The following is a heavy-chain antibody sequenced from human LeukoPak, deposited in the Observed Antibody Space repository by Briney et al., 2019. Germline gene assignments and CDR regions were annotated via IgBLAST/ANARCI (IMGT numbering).Heavy chain of an antibody. CDR1: GFTFSSYG. CDR3: AREAIVVVPAESYFDY. CDR2: IWYDGSNK. D-gene: IGHD2-2*01. Sequence: GGSLRLSCAASGFTFSSYGMPWVRQAPGKGLEWVAVIWYDGSNKYYADSVKGRFTISRDNSKNTLYLQMNSLRAEDTAVYYCAREAIVVVPAESYFDYWGQGTLVTVSS. V-gene: IGHV3-33*01. J-gene: IGHJ4*02.